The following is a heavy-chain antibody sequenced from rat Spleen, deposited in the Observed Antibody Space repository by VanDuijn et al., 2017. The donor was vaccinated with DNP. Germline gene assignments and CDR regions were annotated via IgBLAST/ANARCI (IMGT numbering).Heavy chain of an antibody. D-gene: IGHD4-3*01. CDR1: GFTFSNYG. V-gene: IGHV5S13*01. Sequence: EVRLMESGGGLVQPGRSLKLSCVVSGFTFSNYGMAWVRQAPTKGLEWVASINTGGGNTYYRDSVKGRFTISRDNAKNTQYLQMDSLRSEDTATYYCTTDNSGLNWFAFWGQGTLVTVSS. CDR2: INTGGGNT. CDR3: TTDNSGLNWFAF. J-gene: IGHJ3*01.